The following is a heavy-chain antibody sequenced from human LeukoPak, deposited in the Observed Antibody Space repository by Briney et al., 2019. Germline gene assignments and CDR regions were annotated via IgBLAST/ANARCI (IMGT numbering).Heavy chain of an antibody. CDR3: AMYSSPFGRFDY. J-gene: IGHJ4*02. CDR2: ISWNSGSI. V-gene: IGHV3-9*01. CDR1: GFTFSSYA. D-gene: IGHD6-19*01. Sequence: GGSLRLSCAASGFTFSSYAMHWVRQAPGKGLEWVSGISWNSGSIGYADSVKGRFTISRDNAKNSLYLQMNSLRAEDTALYYCAMYSSPFGRFDYWGQGTLVTVSS.